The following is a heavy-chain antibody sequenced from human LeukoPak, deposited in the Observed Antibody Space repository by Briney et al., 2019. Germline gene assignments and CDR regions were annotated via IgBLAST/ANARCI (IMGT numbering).Heavy chain of an antibody. Sequence: PLETLSLTRAVSGGSISSSNWWSWVRQPPGKGLEWIGEIYHSGTTYHNPSLKSRVTMSVDTSKNQFSLKLSSVTAADTAVYYCARGGSWYSVDYYYYMDVWGKGTTVTISS. CDR1: GGSISSSNW. J-gene: IGHJ6*03. V-gene: IGHV4-4*02. CDR3: ARGGSWYSVDYYYYMDV. D-gene: IGHD6-13*01. CDR2: IYHSGTT.